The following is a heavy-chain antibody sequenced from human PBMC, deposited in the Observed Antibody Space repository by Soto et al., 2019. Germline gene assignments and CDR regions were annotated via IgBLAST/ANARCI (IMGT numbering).Heavy chain of an antibody. V-gene: IGHV5-51*01. CDR2: IYPGDSDT. D-gene: IGHD6-19*01. CDR1: GYSFTNYW. Sequence: GESLKISCKASGYSFTNYWIGWVRQMPGKGLEWMGTIYPGDSDTRYSPSLQGQVTFSVDKSINTAYLHWTSLKASDTAIYYCAIQHPLDSSAWYNWGQGTLVTVSS. CDR3: AIQHPLDSSAWYN. J-gene: IGHJ4*02.